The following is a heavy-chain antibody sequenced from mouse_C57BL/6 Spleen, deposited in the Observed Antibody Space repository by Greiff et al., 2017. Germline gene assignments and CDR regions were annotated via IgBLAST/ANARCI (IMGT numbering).Heavy chain of an antibody. D-gene: IGHD1-1*01. J-gene: IGHJ1*03. V-gene: IGHV1-26*01. CDR1: GYTFTDYY. Sequence: EVQLQQSGPELVKPGASVKISCKASGYTFTDYYMNWVKQSHGKSLEWIGDINPNNGGTSYNQKFKGKATLTVDKSSSTAYMELRSLTSEDSAVYYCARWGYYGSRRYFDVWGTETTVTVSS. CDR3: ARWGYYGSRRYFDV. CDR2: INPNNGGT.